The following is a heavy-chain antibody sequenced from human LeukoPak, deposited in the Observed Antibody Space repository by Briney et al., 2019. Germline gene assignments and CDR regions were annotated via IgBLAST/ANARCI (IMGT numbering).Heavy chain of an antibody. Sequence: PGRSLRLSCAASGFTFDDYAMHWARQAPGKGLEWVSGISWNSGSIGYADSVKGRFTISRDNSKNTLYLQMNSLRAEDTAVYYCAKDLGYDRSAGDYWGQGTLVTVSS. V-gene: IGHV3-9*01. J-gene: IGHJ4*02. CDR3: AKDLGYDRSAGDY. CDR2: ISWNSGSI. D-gene: IGHD3-22*01. CDR1: GFTFDDYA.